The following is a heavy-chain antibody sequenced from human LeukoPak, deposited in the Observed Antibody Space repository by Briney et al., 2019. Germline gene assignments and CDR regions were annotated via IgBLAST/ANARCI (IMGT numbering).Heavy chain of an antibody. J-gene: IGHJ3*02. CDR2: FDPEDGET. Sequence: GASVKVSCKFSGYTLTGLSMHWVRQAPGKGLEWMGGFDPEDGETIYAQKFQGRVTMTEDTSTDTAYMELSSLRSEDTAVYYCVLQGPLDAFDIWGQGTMVTVSS. CDR1: GYTLTGLS. CDR3: VLQGPLDAFDI. D-gene: IGHD2-15*01. V-gene: IGHV1-24*01.